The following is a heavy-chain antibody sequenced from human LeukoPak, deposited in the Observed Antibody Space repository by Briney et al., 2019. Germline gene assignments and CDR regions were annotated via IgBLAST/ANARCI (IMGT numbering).Heavy chain of an antibody. CDR1: GFTFSSYW. Sequence: GGSLRLSCAASGFTFSSYWMRWVRQAPGKGLEGVANIKQDGSEKYYVDSVKGRFTISRDNAKNSLYLQMNSLRAEDTAVYYCAREGFGELLYLNAFDIWGQGTMVTVSS. D-gene: IGHD3-10*01. V-gene: IGHV3-7*01. CDR2: IKQDGSEK. CDR3: AREGFGELLYLNAFDI. J-gene: IGHJ3*02.